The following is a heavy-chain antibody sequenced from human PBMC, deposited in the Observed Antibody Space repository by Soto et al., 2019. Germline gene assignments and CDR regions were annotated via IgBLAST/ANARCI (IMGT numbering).Heavy chain of an antibody. Sequence: QVQLQQWGAGLLKPSETLSLTCAVYGGSFSGYYWSWIRQPQRKGLEWIGEINHSGSTNYNPYRKSRVTITVGTSKNQSALRLSCVTAADTAVYYCGRVPPPDGYIMDWGQGTLVTVSS. J-gene: IGHJ4*02. CDR3: GRVPPPDGYIMD. V-gene: IGHV4-34*01. D-gene: IGHD5-12*01. CDR1: GGSFSGYY. CDR2: INHSGST.